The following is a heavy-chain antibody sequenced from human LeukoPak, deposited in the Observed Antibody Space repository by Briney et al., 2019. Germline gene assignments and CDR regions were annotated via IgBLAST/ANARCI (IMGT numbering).Heavy chain of an antibody. CDR2: INPSGGST. J-gene: IGHJ4*02. CDR3: ARDRGYYDFWSGYHLFDY. Sequence: ASVKVSCKASGYTFTSYYMHWVRQAPGQGLEWMGIINPSGGSTSYAQKFQGRVTMIRDTSTSTVYMELSSLRSEDTAVYYCARDRGYYDFWSGYHLFDYWGQGTLVTVSS. D-gene: IGHD3-3*01. CDR1: GYTFTSYY. V-gene: IGHV1-46*01.